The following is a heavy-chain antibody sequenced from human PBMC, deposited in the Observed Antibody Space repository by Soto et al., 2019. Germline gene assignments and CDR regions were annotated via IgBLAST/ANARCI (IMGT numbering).Heavy chain of an antibody. D-gene: IGHD3-10*01. CDR3: ARGADRGPKDNWFDP. CDR2: INHSGST. Sequence: ETLSLTCAVYGGSFSGYYWSWIRQPPGKGLEWIGEINHSGSTNYNPSLKSRVTISVDTSKNQFSLKLSSVTAADTAVYYCARGADRGPKDNWFDPWGQGTLVTVSS. V-gene: IGHV4-34*01. J-gene: IGHJ5*02. CDR1: GGSFSGYY.